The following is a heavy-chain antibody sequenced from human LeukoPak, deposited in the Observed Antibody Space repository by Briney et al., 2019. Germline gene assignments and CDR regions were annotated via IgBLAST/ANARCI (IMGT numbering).Heavy chain of an antibody. CDR2: VWYDGSNK. CDR1: GFTFSSYG. Sequence: GGSLRLSCAASGFTFSSYGMHWVRQAPGKGLEWVAVVWYDGSNKYYADSVKGRFTISRDNSKNTLYLQMNSLRAEDTAVYYCMAFGYCSSTSCYRNYFDYWGQGTVVTVSS. V-gene: IGHV3-33*01. J-gene: IGHJ4*02. D-gene: IGHD2-2*02. CDR3: MAFGYCSSTSCYRNYFDY.